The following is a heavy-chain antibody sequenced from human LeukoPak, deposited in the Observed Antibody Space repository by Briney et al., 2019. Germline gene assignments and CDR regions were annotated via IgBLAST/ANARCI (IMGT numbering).Heavy chain of an antibody. CDR1: GFTFSSYA. V-gene: IGHV3-23*01. Sequence: PGGSLRLSCAASGFTFSSYAMSWVRQAPGKGLEWVSVISGSGGSTSYADSVKGRFTISRDNAKNSLYLQMNSLRAEDTAVYYCARGGYGYNFDYWGQGTLVTVSS. J-gene: IGHJ4*02. CDR2: ISGSGGST. CDR3: ARGGYGYNFDY. D-gene: IGHD3-16*01.